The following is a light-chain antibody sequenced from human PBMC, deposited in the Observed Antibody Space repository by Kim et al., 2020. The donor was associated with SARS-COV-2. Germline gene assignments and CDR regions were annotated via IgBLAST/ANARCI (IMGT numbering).Light chain of an antibody. V-gene: IGKV3-15*01. CDR2: GAS. CDR3: QQCNTWPYT. Sequence: EVVMTQSPATLSVFPGERATLSCRASQSVDSNLAWYQQKPGQAPRLLIYGASTRATDIPTRFSGSGSGTEFTLTISSLRSEDFAVYYCQQCNTWPYTFGQGTKLEI. J-gene: IGKJ2*01. CDR1: QSVDSN.